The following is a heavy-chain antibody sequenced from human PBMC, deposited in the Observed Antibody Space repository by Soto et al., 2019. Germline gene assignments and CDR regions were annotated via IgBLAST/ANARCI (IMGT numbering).Heavy chain of an antibody. J-gene: IGHJ6*02. CDR1: GDSFTSDW. CDR2: IYPGDSDT. CDR3: ARQGSNGAYVYFAMDV. Sequence: GESLKISCQGSGDSFTSDWITCVRQMPGKGVEWIGMIYPGDSDTTYSPSFEGQVTMSVDKSISTAYLQWSSLKASDSATYYCARQGSNGAYVYFAMDVWGQGTTVTVSS. V-gene: IGHV5-51*01. D-gene: IGHD3-16*01.